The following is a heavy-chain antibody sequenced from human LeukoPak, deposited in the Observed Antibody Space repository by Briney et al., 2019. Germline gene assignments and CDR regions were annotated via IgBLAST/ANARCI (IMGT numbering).Heavy chain of an antibody. Sequence: GGSLRLSCAAPGFTFRRWINWVRQAPGKGLEWVSVITSSSDYIYYADSLKGRFTVSRDNAKNSLYLQVNSLRAEDTAVYYCVRESVYYDSSGYYNVLGYWGQGTLVTVSS. CDR2: ITSSSDYI. CDR1: GFTFRRW. J-gene: IGHJ4*02. V-gene: IGHV3-21*01. CDR3: VRESVYYDSSGYYNVLGY. D-gene: IGHD3-22*01.